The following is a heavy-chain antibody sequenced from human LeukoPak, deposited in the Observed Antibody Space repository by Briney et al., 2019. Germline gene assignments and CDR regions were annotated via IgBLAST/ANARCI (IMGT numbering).Heavy chain of an antibody. CDR2: IYTSGST. CDR3: ARGGYYYDSSGYPFDY. V-gene: IGHV4-4*07. J-gene: IGHJ4*02. Sequence: SETLSLTCTVSGGSISSYYWSWIRQPAGKRLEWIGRIYTSGSTNYNPSLKSRVTISVDKSKNQFSLKLSSVTAADTAVYYCARGGYYYDSSGYPFDYWGQGTLVTVSS. D-gene: IGHD3-22*01. CDR1: GGSISSYY.